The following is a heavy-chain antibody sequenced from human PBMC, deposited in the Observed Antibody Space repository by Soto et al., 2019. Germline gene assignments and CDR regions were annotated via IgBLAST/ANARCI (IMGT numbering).Heavy chain of an antibody. Sequence: QITLKESGPTLVRPTQTLTLTCTFSGFSLSTSGLGVGWIRQPPGKALEWLALIYWNDDKRYSPSLKARLTITKDTSKNQVVLTMTNMYPVDTATHYCAHRPSGWYLFDYWGQGTLVTVSS. CDR3: AHRPSGWYLFDY. J-gene: IGHJ4*02. D-gene: IGHD6-19*01. V-gene: IGHV2-5*01. CDR2: IYWNDDK. CDR1: GFSLSTSGLG.